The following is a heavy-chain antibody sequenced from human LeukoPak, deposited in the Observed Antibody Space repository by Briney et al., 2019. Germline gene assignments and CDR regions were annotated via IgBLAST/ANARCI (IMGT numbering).Heavy chain of an antibody. V-gene: IGHV7-4-1*02. D-gene: IGHD3/OR15-3a*01. CDR1: GYTFTSYA. CDR2: INTNTGNP. CDR3: ARDNFLDFGNPIDC. J-gene: IGHJ4*02. Sequence: ASVKVSCKASGYTFTSYAMNWVRQAPGQGLEWMGWINTNTGNPTYAQGFTGRFVFSLDTSVSTAYLQISSLKAEDTAVYYCARDNFLDFGNPIDCWGQGTLVTVSS.